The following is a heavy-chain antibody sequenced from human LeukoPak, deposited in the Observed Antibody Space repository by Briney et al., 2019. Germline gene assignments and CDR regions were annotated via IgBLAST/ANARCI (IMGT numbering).Heavy chain of an antibody. CDR2: INHSGST. CDR1: GGSISGSSYY. D-gene: IGHD3-10*01. Sequence: SETLSLTCTVSGGSISGSSYYWSWIRQPPGKGLEWIGEINHSGSTNYHPSLESRVTISVDTSKNQFSLKLNSVTTADTAVYYCARGSGLGSYYNGPWGQGTLVTVSS. V-gene: IGHV4-39*07. J-gene: IGHJ5*02. CDR3: ARGSGLGSYYNGP.